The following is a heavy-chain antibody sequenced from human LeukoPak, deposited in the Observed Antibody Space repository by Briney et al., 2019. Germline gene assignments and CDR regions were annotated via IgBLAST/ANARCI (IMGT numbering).Heavy chain of an antibody. V-gene: IGHV4-4*09. CDR3: ARRRVTGSSYYFDS. CDR1: GGSISSDY. CDR2: IYTSGRT. D-gene: IGHD6-6*01. J-gene: IGHJ4*02. Sequence: PSETLSLTCTVSGGSISSDYWSWIRQPPGKGLEWIGYIYTSGRTNYNPSLKSRVTISVDTSKHQFSLKLSSVTAADTAVYYCARRRVTGSSYYFDSWGQGTLVTVSS.